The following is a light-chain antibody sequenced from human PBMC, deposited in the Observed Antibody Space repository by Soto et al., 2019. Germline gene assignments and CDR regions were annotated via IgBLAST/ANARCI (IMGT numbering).Light chain of an antibody. V-gene: IGKV1-39*01. CDR2: VAS. J-gene: IGKJ1*01. CDR1: QGIRKD. CDR3: QQTYKTPLT. Sequence: IQMTQYPSSLSASVGDRVTMTCRASQGIRKDLNWYQQKPGKAPKLLIYVASSLSSGVPSRFSGSGSGADFTLTISSLQPEDFATYYCQQTYKTPLTFGQGTKVDIK.